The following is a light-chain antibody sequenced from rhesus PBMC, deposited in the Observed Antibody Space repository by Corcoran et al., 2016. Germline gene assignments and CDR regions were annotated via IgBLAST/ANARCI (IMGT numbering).Light chain of an antibody. V-gene: IGLV2-13*01. CDR1: SSDIGGYND. Sequence: QSALTQPPSVSRSLGQSVTIFCTGTSSDIGGYNDVSWYQQHPGTAPTLLIYDVTKRPSGVSDRFSGSKSGNTASLTISGLQAEDEADYYCSSYASSSTYSFGAGTRLTVL. CDR3: SSYASSSTYS. CDR2: DVT. J-gene: IGLJ1*01.